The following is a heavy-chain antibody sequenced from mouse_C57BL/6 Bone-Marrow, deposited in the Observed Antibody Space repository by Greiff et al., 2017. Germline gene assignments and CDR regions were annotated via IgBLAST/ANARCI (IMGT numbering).Heavy chain of an antibody. J-gene: IGHJ4*01. Sequence: VQLKESGPGLVQPSQSLSITCTVSGFSLTSYGIHWVRQPPGKGLEWLGVIWSGGSTDYNAAFISRLSISKDNSKSQVFFKMNSLQADDTAIYYCAKKRSNYYAMDYWGQGTSVTVSS. CDR1: GFSLTSYG. D-gene: IGHD2-5*01. V-gene: IGHV2-4*01. CDR3: AKKRSNYYAMDY. CDR2: IWSGGST.